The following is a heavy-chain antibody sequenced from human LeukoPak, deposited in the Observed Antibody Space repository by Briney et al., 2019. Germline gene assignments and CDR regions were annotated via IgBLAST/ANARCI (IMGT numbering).Heavy chain of an antibody. CDR3: ASRSSWDDAFDI. J-gene: IGHJ3*02. D-gene: IGHD6-13*01. CDR1: GFTVSSSY. V-gene: IGHV3-66*01. CDR2: VYSGGST. Sequence: SGGSLRLSCAASGFTVSSSYMSWVRQAPGKGLEWVSVVYSGGSTYYADSVKGRFTFSRDNSKNTLYLQMNSLRAEDTAVYYCASRSSWDDAFDIWGQGTMVTVPS.